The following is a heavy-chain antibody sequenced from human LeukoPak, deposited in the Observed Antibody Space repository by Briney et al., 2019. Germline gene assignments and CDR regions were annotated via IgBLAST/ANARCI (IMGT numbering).Heavy chain of an antibody. Sequence: GGSLRLSCAASGFTFSSYEMNWVRQAPGKGLDWVSYISSSGSTIYYADSVKGRFTISRDNAKNSLYLQMNSLRAEDTAVYYCARSYYYGIYYFDYWGQGTLVTVSS. CDR1: GFTFSSYE. D-gene: IGHD3-10*01. CDR3: ARSYYYGIYYFDY. J-gene: IGHJ4*02. CDR2: ISSSGSTI. V-gene: IGHV3-48*03.